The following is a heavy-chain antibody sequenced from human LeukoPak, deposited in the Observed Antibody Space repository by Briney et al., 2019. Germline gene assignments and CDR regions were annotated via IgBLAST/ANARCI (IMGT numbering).Heavy chain of an antibody. J-gene: IGHJ3*02. CDR1: GYSFTSYW. CDR3: ARLTGYSSSWYSGAFDI. V-gene: IGHV5-51*01. D-gene: IGHD6-13*01. Sequence: GESLKISCKGSGYSFTSYWIGWVRQMPGKGLEWMGIIYPGDSDTRYSPSFQGQVTISADKSISTAYLQWSSLKASDTAMYYCARLTGYSSSWYSGAFDIWGQGTMVTVSS. CDR2: IYPGDSDT.